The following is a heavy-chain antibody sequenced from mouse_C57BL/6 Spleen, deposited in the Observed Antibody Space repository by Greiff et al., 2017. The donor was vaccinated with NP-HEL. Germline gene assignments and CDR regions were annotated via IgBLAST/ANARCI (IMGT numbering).Heavy chain of an antibody. D-gene: IGHD1-1*01. J-gene: IGHJ4*01. CDR2: INPNNGGT. V-gene: IGHV1-18*01. CDR1: GYTFTDYN. Sequence: EVQLQQSGPELVKPGASVKIPCKASGYTFTDYNMDWVKQSHGKSLEWIGDINPNNGGTIYNQKFKGKATLTVDKPSSTAYMELRSLTAEDTAVYYCARKELRVDYAMDYWGQGTSVTVSS. CDR3: ARKELRVDYAMDY.